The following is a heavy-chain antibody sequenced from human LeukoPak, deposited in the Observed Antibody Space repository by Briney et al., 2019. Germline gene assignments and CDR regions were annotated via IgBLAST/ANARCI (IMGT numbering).Heavy chain of an antibody. CDR1: GYTFTGYY. CDR3: ARLAPSGHLDY. V-gene: IGHV1-2*06. Sequence: ASVKVSCKASGYTFTGYYMNWVRQAPGQGLEWMGRINPNSGGSNYAQKFQGRVTMTRDTSKNQLSLKLSSVTAADTAVYYCARLAPSGHLDYWGQGTLVTVSS. CDR2: INPNSGGS. D-gene: IGHD3-3*01. J-gene: IGHJ4*02.